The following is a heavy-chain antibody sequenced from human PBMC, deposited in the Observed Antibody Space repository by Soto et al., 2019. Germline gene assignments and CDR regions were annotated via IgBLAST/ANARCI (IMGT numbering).Heavy chain of an antibody. D-gene: IGHD1-1*01. Sequence: GGSLRLSCVASGYSFDSYGMHWVRHAPGKWLEWVSGVWEEGSNKNYVASVKGRFTISRDNSRNTLDLQMDSLRVDDSAIYYCARGTSWKLLGKFCAMDVWGPGSTVTVSS. J-gene: IGHJ6*02. CDR2: VWEEGSNK. V-gene: IGHV3-33*01. CDR1: GYSFDSYG. CDR3: ARGTSWKLLGKFCAMDV.